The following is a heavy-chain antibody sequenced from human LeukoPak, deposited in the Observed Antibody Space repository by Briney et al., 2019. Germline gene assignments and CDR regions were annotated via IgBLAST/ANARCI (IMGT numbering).Heavy chain of an antibody. D-gene: IGHD3-22*01. J-gene: IGHJ3*02. Sequence: PGGSLRFSCAASGFTFSSYWMSWVRQAPGKGLEWVANIKQDGSEKYYVDSVKGRFTISRDNAKNSLYLQMNSLRAEDTAVYYCARDAQLRAYYYDSSGYPDAFDIWGQGTMVTVSS. V-gene: IGHV3-7*01. CDR2: IKQDGSEK. CDR1: GFTFSSYW. CDR3: ARDAQLRAYYYDSSGYPDAFDI.